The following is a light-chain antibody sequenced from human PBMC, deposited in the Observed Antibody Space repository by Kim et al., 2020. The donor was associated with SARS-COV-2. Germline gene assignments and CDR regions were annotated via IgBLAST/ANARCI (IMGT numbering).Light chain of an antibody. CDR3: NSRDSSGNVV. CDR2: GKN. Sequence: VALGHTVKIKYQGASLRGYYASLYQQKPGQAPVLVIYGKNNRPSGIPDRFSGSSSGNTASLTITGAQAEDEADYYCNSRDSSGNVVFGGGTQLTVL. CDR1: SLRGYY. J-gene: IGLJ2*01. V-gene: IGLV3-19*01.